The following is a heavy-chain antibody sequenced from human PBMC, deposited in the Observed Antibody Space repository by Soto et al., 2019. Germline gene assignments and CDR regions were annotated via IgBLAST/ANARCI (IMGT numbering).Heavy chain of an antibody. D-gene: IGHD3-16*01. CDR2: IYHSGST. CDR1: GGSISSSNW. Sequence: SETLSLTCAVSGGSISSSNWWSRVRQPPGKGLEWMGEIYHSGSTNYNPSLKSRVTISVDKSKNQFPLKLSSVTAADTAVYYCERDLGYSGYYYGLDVWGQGTTVTVS. J-gene: IGHJ6*02. V-gene: IGHV4-4*02. CDR3: ERDLGYSGYYYGLDV.